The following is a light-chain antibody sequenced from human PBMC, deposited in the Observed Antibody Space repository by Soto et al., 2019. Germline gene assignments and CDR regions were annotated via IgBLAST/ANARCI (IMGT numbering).Light chain of an antibody. V-gene: IGKV3-15*01. CDR1: QSVSNN. Sequence: EIVMTPSPATLSVSPGETATLSCRASQSVSNNVAWYQQKPGQAPRLLILGASTRATGIPARFSGSGSGTEFTLSISSLQSEDFAVYYCKQYKEWPPFTFGQGTRREIK. J-gene: IGKJ5*01. CDR2: GAS. CDR3: KQYKEWPPFT.